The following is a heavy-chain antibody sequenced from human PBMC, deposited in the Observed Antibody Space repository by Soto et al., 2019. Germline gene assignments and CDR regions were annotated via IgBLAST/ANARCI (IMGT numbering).Heavy chain of an antibody. CDR1: GFTFSSYA. CDR2: ISYDGSNK. Sequence: GGSLRLSCAASGFTFSSYAMHWVRQAPGKGLEWVAVISYDGSNKYYADSVKGRFTISRDNSKNTLYLQMNSLRAEDTAVYYCARLHSRDGYSPNYWGQGTLVTVSS. V-gene: IGHV3-30-3*01. CDR3: ARLHSRDGYSPNY. D-gene: IGHD2-15*01. J-gene: IGHJ4*02.